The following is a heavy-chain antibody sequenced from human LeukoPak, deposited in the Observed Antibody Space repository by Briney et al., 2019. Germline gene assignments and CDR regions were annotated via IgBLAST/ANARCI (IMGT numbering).Heavy chain of an antibody. J-gene: IGHJ4*02. V-gene: IGHV3-23*01. Sequence: GGSLRLSCAASGFTLSSYAMSWVRQAPGKGLEWVSAISGSGGSTYYADSVKGRFTISRDNSKNTLYLQMNSLRAEDTAVYYCAKDMGLQRYYFDYWGQGTLVTVSS. CDR3: AKDMGLQRYYFDY. D-gene: IGHD5-24*01. CDR2: ISGSGGST. CDR1: GFTLSSYA.